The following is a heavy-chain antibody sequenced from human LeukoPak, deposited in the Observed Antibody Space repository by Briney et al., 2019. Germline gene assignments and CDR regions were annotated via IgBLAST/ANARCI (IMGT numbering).Heavy chain of an antibody. CDR2: ISSDATAT. CDR3: ARGVNGDSRFDP. J-gene: IGHJ5*02. V-gene: IGHV3-74*03. D-gene: IGHD4-17*01. CDR1: GFTFSSYW. Sequence: SGGSLRLSCAASGFTFSSYWMHWVRHAPGKGVVWVSRISSDATATTYPSSVKAPFPISRANAKKPLYLQMNSLRAEATAVYYCARGVNGDSRFDPWGQGTLVTVSP.